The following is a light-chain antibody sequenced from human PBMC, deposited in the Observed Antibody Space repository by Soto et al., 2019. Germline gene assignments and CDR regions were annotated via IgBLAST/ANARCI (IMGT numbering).Light chain of an antibody. CDR3: QHRSDWPLT. CDR2: DAS. J-gene: IGKJ4*01. V-gene: IGKV3-11*01. Sequence: EIVLTQSPVTLSLSPGERATLSCRASQSVSSYLAWFQQKPGQAPRLLIYDASNRATGIPARFSGSGSGTDFTLTISSLEPEDFAVYYCQHRSDWPLTFGGGTKGDIK. CDR1: QSVSSY.